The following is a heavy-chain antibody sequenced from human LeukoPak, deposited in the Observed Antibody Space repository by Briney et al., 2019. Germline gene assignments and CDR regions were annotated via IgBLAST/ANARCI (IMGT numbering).Heavy chain of an antibody. Sequence: SETLSLTCTVSGGSISSGGYYWSWIRQHPGKGLEWIGYIYYSGSTYYNPSLKSRVTISVDTSKNQFSLKLSSVTAADTAVYYCARVRSPYYYYYMDVWGKGTTVTVSS. CDR1: GGSISSGGYY. CDR2: IYYSGST. V-gene: IGHV4-31*03. CDR3: ARVRSPYYYYYMDV. J-gene: IGHJ6*03.